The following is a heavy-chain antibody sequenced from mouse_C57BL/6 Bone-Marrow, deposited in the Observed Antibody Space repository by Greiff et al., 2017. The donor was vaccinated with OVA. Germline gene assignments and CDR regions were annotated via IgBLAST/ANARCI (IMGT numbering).Heavy chain of an antibody. CDR3: ARRGLYYYGSSYYFDY. J-gene: IGHJ2*01. CDR1: GYTFTSYW. V-gene: IGHV1-72*01. CDR2: IDPNSGGT. D-gene: IGHD1-1*01. Sequence: SCKASGYTFTSYWMHWVKQRPGRGLEWIGRIDPNSGGTKYNEKFKSKATLTVDKPSSTAYMQLSSLTSEDSAVYYCARRGLYYYGSSYYFDYWGQGTTLTVSS.